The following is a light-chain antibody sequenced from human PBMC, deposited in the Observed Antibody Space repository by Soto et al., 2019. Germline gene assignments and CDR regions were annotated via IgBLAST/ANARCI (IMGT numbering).Light chain of an antibody. CDR1: TSNLGSNT. CDR2: RHD. J-gene: IGLJ3*02. V-gene: IGLV1-44*01. CDR3: AAWDDSLSGVV. Sequence: QSVLTQPPSASGTPGQRVTISCSGSTSNLGSNTVDWYQQLPGVAPKLLIYRHDLRPSGVPDRFSGSKSGTSASLAIRGLQSEDEAIYYCAAWDDSLSGVVFGGGTKLTVL.